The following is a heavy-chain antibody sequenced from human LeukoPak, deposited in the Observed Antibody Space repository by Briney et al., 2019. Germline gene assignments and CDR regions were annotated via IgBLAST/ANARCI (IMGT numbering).Heavy chain of an antibody. J-gene: IGHJ6*02. D-gene: IGHD3-10*01. V-gene: IGHV3-7*01. CDR2: IKQDGSEK. CDR1: GFTFSSYW. Sequence: GGSLRLSCAASGFTFSSYWMSWVRQAPGKGLEWVANIKQDGSEKYYVDSVKGRFTISRDNAKNSLYLQMNSLRAEDTAVYYCARDFGGSGSYYKNYYYYGMDVWGQGTTVTVSS. CDR3: ARDFGGSGSYYKNYYYYGMDV.